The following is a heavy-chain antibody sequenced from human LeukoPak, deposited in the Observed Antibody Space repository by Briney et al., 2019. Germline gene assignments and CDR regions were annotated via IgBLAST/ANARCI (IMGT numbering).Heavy chain of an antibody. J-gene: IGHJ4*02. CDR3: ARGNCYDSSHFDY. D-gene: IGHD3-22*01. CDR1: GGSFSGYY. Sequence: SETLSLTCAVYGGSFSGYYWSWIRQPPGKGLEWIGEINHSGSTNYNPSLKSRVTISVDTSKNQFSLKLSSVTAADTAVYYCARGNCYDSSHFDYWGQGTLVTVSS. V-gene: IGHV4-34*01. CDR2: INHSGST.